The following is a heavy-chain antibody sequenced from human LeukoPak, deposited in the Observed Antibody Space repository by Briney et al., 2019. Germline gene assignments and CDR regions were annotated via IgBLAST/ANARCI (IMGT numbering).Heavy chain of an antibody. J-gene: IGHJ4*02. CDR1: GGSISSSSYY. CDR2: IYHSGST. Sequence: SETLSLTCTVSGGSISSSSYYWGWIRQPPGKGLEWIGSIYHSGSTYYNPSLKSRVTISVDTSKNQFSLKLSSVTAADTAVYYCAQYYYDSSGYYFDYWGQGTLVTVSS. D-gene: IGHD3-22*01. V-gene: IGHV4-39*07. CDR3: AQYYYDSSGYYFDY.